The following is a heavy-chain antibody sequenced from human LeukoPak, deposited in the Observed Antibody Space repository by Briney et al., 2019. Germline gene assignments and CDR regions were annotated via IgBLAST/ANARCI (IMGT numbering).Heavy chain of an antibody. D-gene: IGHD6-6*01. Sequence: GGSLRLSCAASGFTFSSYAMSWVRQAPGKGLEWVSAISGSGGSTYYADSVKGRFTISRDNSKNTLYLQMNSLRAEDTAVYYCAKGRGSKEEYSSSSIVYWGQGTLVTVSS. CDR3: AKGRGSKEEYSSSSIVY. J-gene: IGHJ4*02. CDR2: ISGSGGST. CDR1: GFTFSSYA. V-gene: IGHV3-23*01.